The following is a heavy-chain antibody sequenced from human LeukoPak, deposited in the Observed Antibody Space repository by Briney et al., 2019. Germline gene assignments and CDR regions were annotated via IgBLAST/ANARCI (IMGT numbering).Heavy chain of an antibody. CDR1: GFTFSTYT. CDR2: ISGSSRYI. J-gene: IGHJ4*02. V-gene: IGHV3-21*01. D-gene: IGHD3-22*01. Sequence: PGGSLRLSCAASGFTFSTYTMNWVRQAPGKGLEWVSSISGSSRYIFYADSIKGRFTISRDNAKNSLYLQVNSLRAEDTAVYYCARARNYYDSSGYLDCWGQGTQVTVSS. CDR3: ARARNYYDSSGYLDC.